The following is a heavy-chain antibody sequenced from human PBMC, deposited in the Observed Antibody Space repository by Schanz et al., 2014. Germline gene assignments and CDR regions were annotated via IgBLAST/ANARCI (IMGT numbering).Heavy chain of an antibody. Sequence: EVQLVESGGELIQPGGSLRLSCEASGFTFSRYCMHWVRQAPGKGLEWVSRLNFDETYTSYADSVKGRFTISRDNAKNTVYLQMTSLRVEDTDVYYCARGGADSAMAHEYWGRGTLVTVSS. V-gene: IGHV3-74*01. CDR3: ARGGADSAMAHEY. CDR1: GFTFSRYC. J-gene: IGHJ4*02. CDR2: LNFDETYT. D-gene: IGHD5-18*01.